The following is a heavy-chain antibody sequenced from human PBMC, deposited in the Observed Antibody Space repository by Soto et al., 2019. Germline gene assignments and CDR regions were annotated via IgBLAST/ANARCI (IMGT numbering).Heavy chain of an antibody. Sequence: PGGSLRLSCAASGFTFSSYEMNWVRQAPGKGLEWVSYISSSGSTIYYADSVKGRFTISRDNAKNSLYLQMNSLRAEDTAVYYCAREGVPYSSSWYYYYYGMDVWGQGTTVTVSS. CDR1: GFTFSSYE. CDR2: ISSSGSTI. J-gene: IGHJ6*02. CDR3: AREGVPYSSSWYYYYYGMDV. D-gene: IGHD6-13*01. V-gene: IGHV3-48*03.